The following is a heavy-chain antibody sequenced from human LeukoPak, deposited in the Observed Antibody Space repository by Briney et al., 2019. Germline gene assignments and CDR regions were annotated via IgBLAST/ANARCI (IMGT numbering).Heavy chain of an antibody. J-gene: IGHJ6*03. CDR3: ARSCRVVLWFGGGTDYYYYMDV. CDR2: ISAYNGNT. D-gene: IGHD3-10*01. CDR1: GYTFTSYG. V-gene: IGHV1-18*01. Sequence: GASVKVSCKASGYTFTSYGISWVRQAPGQGLEWMGWISAYNGNTNYAQKLQGRVTMTTDTSTSTAYMELSRLRSDDTAVYYCARSCRVVLWFGGGTDYYYYMDVWGKGTTVTISS.